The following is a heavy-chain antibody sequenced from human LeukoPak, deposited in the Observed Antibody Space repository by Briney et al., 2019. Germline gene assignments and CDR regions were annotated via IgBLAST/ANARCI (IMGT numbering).Heavy chain of an antibody. CDR2: IYTSGST. CDR3: AREAMVRGVINSIINWFDP. D-gene: IGHD3-10*01. V-gene: IGHV4-61*02. CDR1: GGSISSGSYY. J-gene: IGHJ5*02. Sequence: PSETLSLTCTVSGGSISSGSYYWSWIRQPAGKGLEWIGRIYTSGSTNYNPSLKSRVTISVDTSKNQFSLKLSSVTAADTAVYYCAREAMVRGVINSIINWFDPWGQGTLVTVSS.